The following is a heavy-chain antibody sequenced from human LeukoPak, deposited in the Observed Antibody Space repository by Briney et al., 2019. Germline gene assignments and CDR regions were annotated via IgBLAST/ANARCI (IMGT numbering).Heavy chain of an antibody. CDR2: IIPILGIA. CDR3: ARARGVTTLRYTYYFDY. Sequence: SVTVSCKASGGTFSSYAISWARQAPGQGLEWMGRIIPILGIANYAQKFQGRVTITADKSTSTAYMELSSLRSEDTAVYYCARARGVTTLRYTYYFDYWGQGTLVTVSS. D-gene: IGHD4-17*01. J-gene: IGHJ4*02. CDR1: GGTFSSYA. V-gene: IGHV1-69*04.